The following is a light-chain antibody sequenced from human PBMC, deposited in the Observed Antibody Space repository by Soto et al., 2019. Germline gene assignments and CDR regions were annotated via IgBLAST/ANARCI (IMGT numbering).Light chain of an antibody. V-gene: IGKV3-20*01. CDR2: GAS. CDR3: QQYGSSPWT. J-gene: IGKJ1*01. CDR1: QSFSSCF. Sequence: EIVVTQSPGTLSLSPGERATLACRASQSFSSCFLAWYQQKPGQAPRLLIYGASSRATGIPDRFSGSGSGTDFTLTISGLEPDDYAVYYCQQYGSSPWTSGQGTNVEIK.